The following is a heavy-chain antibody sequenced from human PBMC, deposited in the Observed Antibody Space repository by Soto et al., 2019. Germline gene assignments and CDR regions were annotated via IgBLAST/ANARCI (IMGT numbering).Heavy chain of an antibody. V-gene: IGHV1-3*01. J-gene: IGHJ6*02. CDR1: GYTFTSYA. CDR3: ARGLVFSSMTTVTTKYYYGMDV. Sequence: QVQLVQSGAEVKKPGASVKVSCKASGYTFTSYAMHWVRQAPGQRLEWMGWINAGNGNTKYSQKFQGRVTITRDTSACTAYMELSRVRSEDTAVYYCARGLVFSSMTTVTTKYYYGMDVWGQGTTVTVSS. CDR2: INAGNGNT. D-gene: IGHD4-17*01.